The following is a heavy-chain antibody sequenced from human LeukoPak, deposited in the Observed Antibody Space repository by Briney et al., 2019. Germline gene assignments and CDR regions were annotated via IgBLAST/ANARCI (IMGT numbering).Heavy chain of an antibody. CDR2: ITRNSDTI. J-gene: IGHJ6*03. CDR1: GFTFSNYG. Sequence: PGGSLRLSCAASGFTFSNYGMNWVRQAPGKGLEWVSYITRNSDTIDYADSVKGRFTMSRDNANNLLYLQMNSLRAEDTAVYYCARDRYGANTYVPPNYYYYMDVWGKGTTVTVSS. CDR3: ARDRYGANTYVPPNYYYYMDV. D-gene: IGHD4-17*01. V-gene: IGHV3-48*01.